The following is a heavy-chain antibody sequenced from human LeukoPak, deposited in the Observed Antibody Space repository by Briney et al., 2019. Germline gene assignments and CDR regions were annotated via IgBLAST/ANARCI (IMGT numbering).Heavy chain of an antibody. D-gene: IGHD3-10*01. V-gene: IGHV1-3*01. J-gene: IGHJ4*02. Sequence: ASVKVSCKASGYTFTSYAIHWVRQAPGQRLEWMGWINCGNGNAKYSQEFQGRVTITRDTSANTAYMELSSLRSDDTAVYYCARGGISMVRGDMITKALDYWGQGTRVTVSS. CDR2: INCGNGNA. CDR3: ARGGISMVRGDMITKALDY. CDR1: GYTFTSYA.